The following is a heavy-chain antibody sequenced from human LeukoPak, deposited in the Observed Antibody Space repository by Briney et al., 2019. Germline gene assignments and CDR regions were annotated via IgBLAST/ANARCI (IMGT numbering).Heavy chain of an antibody. J-gene: IGHJ2*01. D-gene: IGHD3-10*01. CDR1: GGSISSYY. V-gene: IGHV4-59*01. CDR3: ARLQRITMAGPDYWYFDL. CDR2: IYYSGST. Sequence: PSETLSLTCTVSGGSISSYYWSWIRQPPGKGLEWIGYIYYSGSTNYNPSLKSRVTISVDTSKDQFSLKLSSVTAADTAVYYCARLQRITMAGPDYWYFDLWGRGTLVTVSS.